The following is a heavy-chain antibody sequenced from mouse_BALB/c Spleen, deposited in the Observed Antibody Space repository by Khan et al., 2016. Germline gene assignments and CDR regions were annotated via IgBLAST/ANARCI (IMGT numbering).Heavy chain of an antibody. J-gene: IGHJ4*01. V-gene: IGHV6-6*01. Sequence: EVKLEVSGGGLVQPGGSMKLSCAASGFTFSDAWMDWVRQSPEKGLEWVAEIRRKANNHATYYAESVKGRFTISRDDSKSSVYLQMNSLRAEDTAVYCCTRKVRAMDYWGQGTSVTVSS. CDR2: IRRKANNHAT. CDR1: GFTFSDAW. CDR3: TRKVRAMDY.